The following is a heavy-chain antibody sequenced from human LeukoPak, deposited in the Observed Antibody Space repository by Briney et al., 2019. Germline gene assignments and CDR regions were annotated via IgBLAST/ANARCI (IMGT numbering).Heavy chain of an antibody. D-gene: IGHD2-15*01. CDR1: GFTFSSYA. J-gene: IGHJ4*02. CDR2: ISGSGGST. Sequence: GGSLRLSCAASGFTFSSYAMSWVRQAPGKGLEWVSAISGSGGSTYYADSVKGRFTISRDNSKNTLYLQMNSLRAEDTAVYCCAKDGYCSGGSCYYYHFDYWGQGTLVTVSS. CDR3: AKDGYCSGGSCYYYHFDY. V-gene: IGHV3-23*01.